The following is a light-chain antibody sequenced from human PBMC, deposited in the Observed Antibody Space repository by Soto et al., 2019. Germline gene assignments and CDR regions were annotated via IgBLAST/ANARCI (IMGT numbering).Light chain of an antibody. CDR1: SSDVGGYNY. CDR3: SSYAGSNNLV. V-gene: IGLV2-8*01. Sequence: QSVLTQPPSASGSPGQSVTISCTGTSSDVGGYNYVSWYQQHPGTAPKLMIYEVSKRPSGVPDRFSGSKSANTASLTVSGLQAEDASDYYCSSYAGSNNLVFGGGTKVTVL. CDR2: EVS. J-gene: IGLJ2*01.